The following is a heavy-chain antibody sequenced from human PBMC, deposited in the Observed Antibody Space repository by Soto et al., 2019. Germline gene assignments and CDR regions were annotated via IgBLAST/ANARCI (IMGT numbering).Heavy chain of an antibody. V-gene: IGHV4-59*08. CDR1: GGSISNYY. Sequence: SETLSLTCIVSGGSISNYYWSWIRQPPGKGLEWIGYIYYSGSTNYNPSLTSRVTISVDTSKNQFSLKLSSVTAADTAVYYCARHGPIAAAGTVFDYWGQGTLVTVSS. CDR2: IYYSGST. CDR3: ARHGPIAAAGTVFDY. J-gene: IGHJ4*02. D-gene: IGHD6-13*01.